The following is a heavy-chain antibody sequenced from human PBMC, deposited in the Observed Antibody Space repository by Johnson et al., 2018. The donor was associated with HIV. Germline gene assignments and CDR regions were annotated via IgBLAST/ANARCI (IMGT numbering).Heavy chain of an antibody. CDR3: TRPPPFMGNYGSGSWWAFDI. J-gene: IGHJ3*02. CDR2: ISCGGRT. CDR1: GFTFDDYA. Sequence: VLLVESGGGLVQPGRSLRLSCAASGFTFDDYAMHWVRQAPGKGLAWVSSISCGGRTYYADTVKGRVSISRDTSKNTLYLQMNSLRAEDTAVYYCTRPPPFMGNYGSGSWWAFDIWGQGTMVTVSS. D-gene: IGHD3-10*01. V-gene: IGHV3-66*02.